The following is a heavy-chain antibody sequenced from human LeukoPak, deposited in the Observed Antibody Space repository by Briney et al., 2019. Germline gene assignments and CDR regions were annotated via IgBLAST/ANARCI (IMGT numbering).Heavy chain of an antibody. J-gene: IGHJ4*02. D-gene: IGHD6-13*01. CDR1: GFTVSSNY. CDR2: IYSGGST. V-gene: IGHV3-53*01. CDR3: ARGAGGGGSSWYYFDY. Sequence: GGSLRLSCAASGFTVSSNYMSWVCQAPGKGLEWVSVIYSGGSTYYADSVKGRFTVSRDNSKNTLYLQMNSLRAEDTGVYYGARGAGGGGSSWYYFDYWGQGTLVTVSS.